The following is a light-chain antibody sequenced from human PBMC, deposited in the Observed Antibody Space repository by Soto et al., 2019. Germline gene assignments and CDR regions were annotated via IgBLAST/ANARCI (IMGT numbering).Light chain of an antibody. CDR2: DVS. CDR1: NSDV. V-gene: IGLV2-14*01. CDR3: SSYLSSSTPFV. J-gene: IGLJ1*01. Sequence: QSALTQPASVSGSPGQSITISCSGTNSDVSWYQQHPAKAPKLIIYDVSNRPSGVSNRFSGSKSGNTASLTVSGLQAEDEADYYCSSYLSSSTPFVFGTGTKLTVL.